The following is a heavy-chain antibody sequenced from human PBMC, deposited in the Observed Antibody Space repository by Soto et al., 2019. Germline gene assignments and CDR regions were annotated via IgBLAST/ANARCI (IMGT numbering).Heavy chain of an antibody. CDR1: GFTFSSYA. J-gene: IGHJ6*02. V-gene: IGHV3-23*01. CDR3: AKRLDYGGNSPQNYYYGMDV. CDR2: ISGSGGST. Sequence: PGGSLRLSCAASGFTFSSYAMSWVRQAPGKGLEWVSAISGSGGSTYYADSVKGRFTISRDNSKNTLYLQMNSLRAEDTAVYYCAKRLDYGGNSPQNYYYGMDVWGQGTTVTVSS. D-gene: IGHD4-17*01.